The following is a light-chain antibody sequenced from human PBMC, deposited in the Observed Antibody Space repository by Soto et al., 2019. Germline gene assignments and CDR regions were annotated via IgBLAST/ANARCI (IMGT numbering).Light chain of an antibody. J-gene: IGLJ1*01. CDR2: DVS. CDR3: SSYTGSSTLLYV. CDR1: SSDVGTYNF. Sequence: QSALTQPASVSGSPGQSITISCTGTSSDVGTYNFVSWYQQHPDKAPKLMIYDVSNRPSGVSDRFSGSKSGNMASLTISGLQAEDEADYYCSSYTGSSTLLYVFGAPTKLTVL. V-gene: IGLV2-14*01.